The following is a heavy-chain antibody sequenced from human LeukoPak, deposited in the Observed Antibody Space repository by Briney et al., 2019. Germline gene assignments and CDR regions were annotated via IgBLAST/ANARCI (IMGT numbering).Heavy chain of an antibody. CDR2: IKNKTNDGTT. V-gene: IGHV3-15*01. CDR1: GFTLSNAY. D-gene: IGHD1-26*01. J-gene: IGHJ5*02. Sequence: PGGSLRLSCAASGFTLSNAYMSWVRQAPGKGLEWVGRIKNKTNDGTTDYAAPVKGRFTISRDDSKNTLYLQMNSLKTEDTAVYYCTTTIVGVTTWFDPWGQGTLVTVSS. CDR3: TTTIVGVTTWFDP.